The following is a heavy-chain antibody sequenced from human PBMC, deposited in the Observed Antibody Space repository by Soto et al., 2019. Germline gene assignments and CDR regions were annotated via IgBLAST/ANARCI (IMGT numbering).Heavy chain of an antibody. CDR3: ARHLGAATAIPPNYFDY. J-gene: IGHJ4*02. Sequence: SETLSLTCTVSGGSISSSSYYWGWIRQPPGKGLEWIGSIYYSGSTYYNPSLKSRVTISVDTSKNQFSLKLSSVTAADTAVYYCARHLGAATAIPPNYFDYWGQGTLVTVSS. D-gene: IGHD2-2*02. CDR2: IYYSGST. CDR1: GGSISSSSYY. V-gene: IGHV4-39*01.